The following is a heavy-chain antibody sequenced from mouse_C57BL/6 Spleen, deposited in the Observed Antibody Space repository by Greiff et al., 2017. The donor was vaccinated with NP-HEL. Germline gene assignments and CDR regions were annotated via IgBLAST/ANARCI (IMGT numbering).Heavy chain of an antibody. CDR3: ARSCDYYGSRLDY. D-gene: IGHD1-1*01. Sequence: VQLQQPGAELVMPGASVKLSCKASGYTFTSYWMHWVKQRPGQGLEWIGEIDPSDSYTNYNQKFKGKSTLTVDKSSSTAYMQLSSLTSEDSAVYYCARSCDYYGSRLDYWGQGTTLTVSS. CDR2: IDPSDSYT. V-gene: IGHV1-69*01. CDR1: GYTFTSYW. J-gene: IGHJ2*01.